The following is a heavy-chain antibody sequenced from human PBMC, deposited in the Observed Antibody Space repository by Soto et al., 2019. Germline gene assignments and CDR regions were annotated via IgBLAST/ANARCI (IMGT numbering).Heavy chain of an antibody. CDR2: IIPIIGII. Sequence: GASVKVSCKASGGNFSTYTITWVRQAPGQGLERMGRIIPIIGIINYAQKFQGRVTISEEKFTGTAYMELTGLRSDDTAANYCAADPASHYTDSHTSSYPWGQVTPGTSPS. J-gene: IGHJ5*02. CDR3: AADPASHYTDSHTSSYP. CDR1: GGNFSTYT. V-gene: IGHV1-69*02. D-gene: IGHD4-4*01.